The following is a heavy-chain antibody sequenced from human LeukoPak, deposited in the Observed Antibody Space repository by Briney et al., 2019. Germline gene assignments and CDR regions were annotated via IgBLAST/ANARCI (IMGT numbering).Heavy chain of an antibody. V-gene: IGHV3-74*01. J-gene: IGHJ6*03. D-gene: IGHD3-9*01. CDR3: AKCILTGYYKGYMDV. Sequence: GGSLRLSCAASGFTFSNYWMHWVRQAPGKGLVWVSRINSDGRSTNYADSVKGRFTISRDNAKNTLYLQMNSLRAEDTAVYYCAKCILTGYYKGYMDVWGKGTTVTISS. CDR2: INSDGRST. CDR1: GFTFSNYW.